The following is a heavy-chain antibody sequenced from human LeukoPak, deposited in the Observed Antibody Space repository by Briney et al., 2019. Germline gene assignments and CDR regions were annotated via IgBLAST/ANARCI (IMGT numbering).Heavy chain of an antibody. CDR1: GGSISNSSSY. J-gene: IGHJ4*02. D-gene: IGHD3-3*01. V-gene: IGHV4-39*07. CDR2: IYYSGST. Sequence: PSETLSLTCTVSGGSISNSSSYWGWIRQPPGKGLEWIGSIYYSGSTYYNPSLKSRVTTSVDTSKNQFSLKLNSVTVGDTAVYYCAKYALREIFFGDFWGQGTLVAVSS. CDR3: AKYALREIFFGDF.